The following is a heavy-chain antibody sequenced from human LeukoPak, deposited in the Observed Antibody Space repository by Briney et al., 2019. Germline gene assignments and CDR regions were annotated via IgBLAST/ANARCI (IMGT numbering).Heavy chain of an antibody. V-gene: IGHV3-30*04. J-gene: IGHJ4*02. D-gene: IGHD3-10*01. CDR3: AQMVRGVNADY. CDR2: ISYDGSNK. CDR1: GFTFSSYA. Sequence: GGSLRLSCAASGFTFSSYAMHWVRQAPGKGLEWVAVISYDGSNKYYADSVKGRFTISRDNSKNTLYLQMSSLRAEDTAVYYCAQMVRGVNADYWGQGTLVTVSS.